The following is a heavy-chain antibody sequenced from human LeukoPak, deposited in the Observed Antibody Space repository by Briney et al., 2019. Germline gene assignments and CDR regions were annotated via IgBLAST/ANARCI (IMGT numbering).Heavy chain of an antibody. J-gene: IGHJ4*02. CDR3: AKDSYYYDSSGYPS. CDR2: ISGSGGST. V-gene: IGHV3-23*01. Sequence: GGSLRLSCAASGFTFSSYAMSWVRQAPGKGLEWVSAISGSGGSTYYADSVNGRFTISRDNSKNPLYLQMNSLSAEDTAVYYCAKDSYYYDSSGYPSWGQGTLVTVSS. D-gene: IGHD3-22*01. CDR1: GFTFSSYA.